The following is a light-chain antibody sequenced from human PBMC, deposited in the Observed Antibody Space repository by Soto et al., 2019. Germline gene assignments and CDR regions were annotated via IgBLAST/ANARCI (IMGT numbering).Light chain of an antibody. J-gene: IGKJ4*01. Sequence: DIQLTQSPSFLSASVGDRVTITCRASQDISNYLAWYQQEPGNAPKLLIYATSTLQSGVPSRFSGSGSGTEFTLTISSLQPEDFATYYCQQLRSYPLTFGGGTKVEI. CDR3: QQLRSYPLT. V-gene: IGKV1-9*01. CDR1: QDISNY. CDR2: ATS.